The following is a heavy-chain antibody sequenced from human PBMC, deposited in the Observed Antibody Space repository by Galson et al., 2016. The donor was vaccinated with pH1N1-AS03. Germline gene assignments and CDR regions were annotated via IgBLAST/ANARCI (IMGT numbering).Heavy chain of an antibody. V-gene: IGHV1-18*01. D-gene: IGHD3-3*01. Sequence: CKASGYIFTTYGIKWVRQAPGQGLEWMGWISVYTGKTHYAQNLQDRVTMTRDTSTSTAYMELRSLRSDDTAVYYCARGGDSSDIWGQEPWSPSPQ. CDR3: ARGGDSSDI. CDR2: ISVYTGKT. J-gene: IGHJ4*01. CDR1: GYIFTTYG.